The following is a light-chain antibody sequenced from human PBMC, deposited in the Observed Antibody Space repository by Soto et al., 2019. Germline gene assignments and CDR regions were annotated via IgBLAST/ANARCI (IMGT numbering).Light chain of an antibody. V-gene: IGKV3-20*01. CDR1: QSVSATY. CDR3: QQFSSYPLT. Sequence: EFVLTQSPGTLSLSPGERATLSCRASQSVSATYLAWYQQKPGQAPRLLIYAASSRATGVPDRFSGGGSGTDFTLTISRLEPEDFAVYYCQQFSSYPLTFGGGTKVDIK. CDR2: AAS. J-gene: IGKJ4*01.